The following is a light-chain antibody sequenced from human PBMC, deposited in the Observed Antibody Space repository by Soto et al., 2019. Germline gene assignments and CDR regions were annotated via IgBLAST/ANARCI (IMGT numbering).Light chain of an antibody. CDR1: SSDVGSYNR. CDR2: DVS. CDR3: SSYTITSTYV. J-gene: IGLJ1*01. Sequence: QSVLTQPPSVSGSPGQSVTISCTGTSSDVGSYNRVSWYQQPPGTAPKLMIYDVSNRPSGVPDRFSGSKSGNAASLTISGLRAEVEADYYCSSYTITSTYVYGTGTKVTVL. V-gene: IGLV2-18*02.